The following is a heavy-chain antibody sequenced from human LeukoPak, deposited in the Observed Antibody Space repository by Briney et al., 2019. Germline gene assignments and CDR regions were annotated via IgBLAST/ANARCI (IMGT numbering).Heavy chain of an antibody. D-gene: IGHD3-22*01. CDR2: TYYIWST. J-gene: IGHJ4*02. V-gene: IGHV4-39*02. CDR1: GGSISSSSYY. Sequence: PSETPSLTCTVSGGSISSSSYYWGWIRQPPGKGLDWIGRTYYIWSTYYNPSLKPRVTISVDTPQHHFSLKLRSVTPAHPPVYYCARRTHYYDSSGYYVFDYWGEGTLVTVSS. CDR3: ARRTHYYDSSGYYVFDY.